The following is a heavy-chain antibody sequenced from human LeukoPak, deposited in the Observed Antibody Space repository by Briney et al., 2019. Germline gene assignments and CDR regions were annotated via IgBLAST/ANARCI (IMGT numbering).Heavy chain of an antibody. V-gene: IGHV4-34*01. CDR3: ARGSPKHDS. J-gene: IGHJ5*01. Sequence: PSETLSLTCAVYGGSFTGYNWNWIRQPPGKGLEWIGEINHSGVAKYNPSLKRRLTISVDTSKNQFSLKLKSVTAADTAVYYCARGSPKHDSWGQGTLVTVSS. CDR1: GGSFTGYN. CDR2: INHSGVA.